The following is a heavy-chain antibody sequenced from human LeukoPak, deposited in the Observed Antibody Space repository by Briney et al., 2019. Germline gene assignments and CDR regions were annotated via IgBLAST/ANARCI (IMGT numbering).Heavy chain of an antibody. V-gene: IGHV4-59*01. CDR3: AKDRGFGSGNYYLTV. J-gene: IGHJ4*02. CDR1: GGSMRSYY. D-gene: IGHD3-10*01. Sequence: SETLSLTCTVSGGSMRSYYWSWIRQPPGKGLEWIGYIYNVGSTSYNPSLNSRVTISADTSKNQFSLKLSSATAADTAVYYCAKDRGFGSGNYYLTVWGQGTLVTVSS. CDR2: IYNVGST.